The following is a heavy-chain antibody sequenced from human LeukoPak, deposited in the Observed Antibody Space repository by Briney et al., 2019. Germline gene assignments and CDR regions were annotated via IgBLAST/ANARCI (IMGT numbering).Heavy chain of an antibody. Sequence: SDTLSLPCTLSGHPHRSDYWRWIRQSPEKGLEWIGYIYYSGTTSYNPSLTSRVTISLDTSKNQFSLKLSAVSAADTAVYYGARGANWGSPDYWGQGTLVTVSS. V-gene: IGHV4-59*07. D-gene: IGHD7-27*01. CDR2: IYYSGTT. J-gene: IGHJ4*02. CDR1: GHPHRSDY. CDR3: ARGANWGSPDY.